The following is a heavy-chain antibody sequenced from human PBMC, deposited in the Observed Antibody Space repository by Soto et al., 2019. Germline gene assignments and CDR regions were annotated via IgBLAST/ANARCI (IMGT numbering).Heavy chain of an antibody. CDR3: ARGGLLGGFGWHYYYGMDV. V-gene: IGHV4-34*01. D-gene: IGHD3-16*01. CDR2: INHSGST. CDR1: GGSFSGYY. J-gene: IGHJ6*02. Sequence: ASETLSLTCAVYGGSFSGYYWSWIRQPPGKGLEWIGEINHSGSTNYNPSLKSRVTISVDTSKNQFSLKLSSVTAADTAVYYCARGGLLGGFGWHYYYGMDVWGQGTTVTVYS.